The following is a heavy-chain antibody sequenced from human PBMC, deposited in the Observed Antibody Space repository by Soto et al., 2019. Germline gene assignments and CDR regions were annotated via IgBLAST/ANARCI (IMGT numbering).Heavy chain of an antibody. J-gene: IGHJ3*02. V-gene: IGHV3-15*07. Sequence: GGSLRLSCAASGFTVSSNYMNWVRQAPGKGLEWVGRIKSKTDGGTTDYAAPVKGRFTIARDDSKNTLYLQMNSLKTEDTAVYYCTTGDIVLVPAASDAFDIWAQGTMVTVSS. CDR3: TTGDIVLVPAASDAFDI. D-gene: IGHD2-2*01. CDR1: GFTVSSNY. CDR2: IKSKTDGGTT.